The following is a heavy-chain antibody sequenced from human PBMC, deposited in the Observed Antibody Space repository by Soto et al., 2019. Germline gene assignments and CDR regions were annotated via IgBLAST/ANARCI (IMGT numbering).Heavy chain of an antibody. Sequence: SETLSLTCTVSGGSISSSSYYWGWIRQPPGKGLEWIGSIYYSGSTYYNPSLKSRVTISVDTSKNQFSLKLSSVTAADTAVYYCASSDSSSFTGWFDPWGQGTLVTVSS. CDR3: ASSDSSSFTGWFDP. D-gene: IGHD6-6*01. CDR2: IYYSGST. CDR1: GGSISSSSYY. V-gene: IGHV4-39*01. J-gene: IGHJ5*02.